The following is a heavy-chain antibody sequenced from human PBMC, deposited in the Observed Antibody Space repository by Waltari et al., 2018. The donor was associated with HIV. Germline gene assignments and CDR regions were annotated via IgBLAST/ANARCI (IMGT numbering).Heavy chain of an antibody. Sequence: EVQLVESGGGLVQPGGSLRLSCAASGFTFSSYAMNWVRQAPGKGFEWVSTISVSGGSTYYADSVEGRFTISRDNSKNTLYLQMNSLRAEDTAVYYCAKDLFPFDAFDIWGQGTMVTVSS. CDR2: ISVSGGST. J-gene: IGHJ3*02. CDR3: AKDLFPFDAFDI. CDR1: GFTFSSYA. V-gene: IGHV3-23*04. D-gene: IGHD3-10*02.